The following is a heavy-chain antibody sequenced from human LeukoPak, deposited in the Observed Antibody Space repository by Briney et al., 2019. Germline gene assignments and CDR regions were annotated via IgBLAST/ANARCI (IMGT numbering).Heavy chain of an antibody. V-gene: IGHV3-23*01. CDR2: ISGSGGST. Sequence: GGSLRLSCAASGFTFAGYAMSWVRQAPGKGLEWVSAISGSGGSTYYADSVKGRFTISRDNYKNTLYLQMNILRAEDTAVYYCARDSGIYDSSGYYGLSYYGMDVWGQGTTVTVSS. CDR1: GFTFAGYA. CDR3: ARDSGIYDSSGYYGLSYYGMDV. J-gene: IGHJ6*02. D-gene: IGHD3-22*01.